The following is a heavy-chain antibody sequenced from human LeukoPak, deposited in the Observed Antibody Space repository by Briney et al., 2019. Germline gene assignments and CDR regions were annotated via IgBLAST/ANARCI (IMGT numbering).Heavy chain of an antibody. CDR1: GGSIRSSYYY. J-gene: IGHJ6*02. CDR3: ARLLGYCSGGSCYTRKNYYGMDV. D-gene: IGHD2-15*01. CDR2: IYYSGST. V-gene: IGHV4-39*01. Sequence: PSETLSLTCTVSGGSIRSSYYYWGWIRQPPGKGLEWIGSIYYSGSTYYNPYLKSRVTISVDTSKNQFSLKLSSVTAADTAVYYCARLLGYCSGGSCYTRKNYYGMDVWGQGTTVTVSS.